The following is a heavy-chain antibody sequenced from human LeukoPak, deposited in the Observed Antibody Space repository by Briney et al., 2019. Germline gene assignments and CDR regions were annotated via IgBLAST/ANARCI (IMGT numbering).Heavy chain of an antibody. CDR1: GGSISSYF. D-gene: IGHD6-19*01. CDR2: IYTSGST. CDR3: ARGPRNSDWYSIDY. Sequence: SETLSLTCTVSGGSISSYFWSRIRQPAGKGLEWIGRIYTSGSTDYNPSLKSRVTMSVDTSKNQFSLKLNSVTAADTAVYYCARGPRNSDWYSIDYWGQGTLATVSS. J-gene: IGHJ4*02. V-gene: IGHV4-4*07.